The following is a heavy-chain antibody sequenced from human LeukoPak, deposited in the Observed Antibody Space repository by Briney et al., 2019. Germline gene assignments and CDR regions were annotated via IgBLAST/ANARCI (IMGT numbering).Heavy chain of an antibody. J-gene: IGHJ5*02. CDR3: ARDLASNCSSTSCYTDPYNWFDP. V-gene: IGHV3-30-3*01. CDR1: GFTFSSYA. CDR2: ISYDGSNK. D-gene: IGHD2-2*02. Sequence: GSLRLSCAASGFTFSSYATHWVRPTPGKGLEWVAVISYDGSNKYYADSVKGRFTISRDNSKNTLYLQMNSLRAEDTAVYYCARDLASNCSSTSCYTDPYNWFDPWGQGTLVTVSS.